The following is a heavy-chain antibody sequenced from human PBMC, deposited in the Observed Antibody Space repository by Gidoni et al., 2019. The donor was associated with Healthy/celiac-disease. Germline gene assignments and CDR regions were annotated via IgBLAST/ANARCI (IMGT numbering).Heavy chain of an antibody. CDR2: IYHSGST. D-gene: IGHD3-3*01. V-gene: IGHV4-4*02. J-gene: IGHJ6*02. CDR1: GGSISSSNW. CDR3: ASFEVVIISSRVAYYYGMDV. Sequence: QVQLQESGPGLVKPSGTLSLTCAVSGGSISSSNWWSWVRQPPGKGLEWIGEIYHSGSTNYNPSLKSRVTISVDKSKNQFSLKLSSVTAADTAVYYCASFEVVIISSRVAYYYGMDVWGQGTTVTVSS.